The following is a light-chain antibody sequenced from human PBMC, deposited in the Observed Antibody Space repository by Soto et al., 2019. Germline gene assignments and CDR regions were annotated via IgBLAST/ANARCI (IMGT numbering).Light chain of an antibody. CDR1: QSISSY. CDR3: QQSYSTLRT. J-gene: IGKJ1*01. Sequence: GDRVTITCRASQSISSYLNWYQQKPGKAPKLLIYAASSLQSGVPSRFSGSGSGTDFTLTISSRQPEDVATYYCQQSYSTLRTFGQGTKLEIK. V-gene: IGKV1-39*01. CDR2: AAS.